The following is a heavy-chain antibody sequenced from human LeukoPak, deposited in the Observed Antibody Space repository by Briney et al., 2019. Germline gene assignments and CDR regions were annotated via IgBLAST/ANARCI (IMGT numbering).Heavy chain of an antibody. Sequence: PGGSLRLSCAASGNYWMHWVRQVPGKGLEWVSSISSSSSYIYYADSVKGRFTISRDNAKNSLYLQMNSLRAEDTAVYYCAREYCSGGSCYSFDAFDIWGQGTMVTVSS. CDR1: GNYW. V-gene: IGHV3-21*01. CDR2: ISSSSSYI. J-gene: IGHJ3*02. D-gene: IGHD2-15*01. CDR3: AREYCSGGSCYSFDAFDI.